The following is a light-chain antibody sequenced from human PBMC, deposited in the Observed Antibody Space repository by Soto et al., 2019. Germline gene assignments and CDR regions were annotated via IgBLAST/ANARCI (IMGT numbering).Light chain of an antibody. CDR3: AAWDGSLDVVL. J-gene: IGLJ2*01. V-gene: IGLV1-44*01. Sequence: QLVLTQPPSASGTPGQSVTISCSGSSSNIGTNTVNWYQQFPGSAPQLLLYNTNQRPSGVPGRFSGSKSGTSASLAISGLQSEDEADYYCAAWDGSLDVVLFGGGTKLTVL. CDR2: NTN. CDR1: SSNIGTNT.